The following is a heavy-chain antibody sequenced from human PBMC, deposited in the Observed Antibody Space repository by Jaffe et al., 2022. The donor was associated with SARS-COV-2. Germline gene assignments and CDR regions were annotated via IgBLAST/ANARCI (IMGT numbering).Heavy chain of an antibody. CDR1: GFTFRTYA. CDR2: ISFDGDNK. CDR3: TRDIILTGYWEY. Sequence: QVQLVESGGGVVQPGRSLRLSCAASGFTFRTYAMHWVRQAPGKGLEWVAVISFDGDNKYYADAVEGRFTISRDNANNTLYLQMNSLRPEDTAMYFCTRDIILTGYWEYWGQGTQVTVSS. V-gene: IGHV3-30-3*01. J-gene: IGHJ4*02. D-gene: IGHD3-9*01.